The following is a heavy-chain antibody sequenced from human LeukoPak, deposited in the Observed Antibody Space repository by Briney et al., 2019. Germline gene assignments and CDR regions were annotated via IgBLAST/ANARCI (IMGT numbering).Heavy chain of an antibody. Sequence: PGGSLRLSCAASGYTFTGYYMHWVRQAPGQGLEWMGWINPNSGGTNYAQKFQGRVTMTRDTSISTAYMELSRLRSDDTAVYYCARDRDVVPAARGAWFDPWGQGTLVTVSS. D-gene: IGHD2-2*01. CDR1: GYTFTGYY. CDR2: INPNSGGT. J-gene: IGHJ5*02. V-gene: IGHV1-2*02. CDR3: ARDRDVVPAARGAWFDP.